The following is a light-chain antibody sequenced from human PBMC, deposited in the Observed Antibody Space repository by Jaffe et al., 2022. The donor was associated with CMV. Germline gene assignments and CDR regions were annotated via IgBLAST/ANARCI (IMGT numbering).Light chain of an antibody. CDR1: QSVRFSY. Sequence: EIVLTQSPGTLSLSPGEEATLSCRASQSVRFSYLAWYQQKPGQTPRLLIYGASTRATGIPDRFSGSGSETDFTLTISRLEPEDSAVYYCQQYGNSWTFGQGTKVEIK. J-gene: IGKJ1*01. CDR2: GAS. V-gene: IGKV3-20*01. CDR3: QQYGNSWT.